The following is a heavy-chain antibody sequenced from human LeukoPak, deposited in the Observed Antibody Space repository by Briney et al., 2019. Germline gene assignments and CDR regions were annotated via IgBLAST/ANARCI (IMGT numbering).Heavy chain of an antibody. CDR1: GGSFSSYY. J-gene: IGHJ4*02. CDR2: IYYSGST. D-gene: IGHD3-22*01. V-gene: IGHV4-39*07. Sequence: SETLSLTCAVYGGSFSSYYWGWIRQPPGKGLEWIGSIYYSGSTYYNPSLKSRVTISVDTSKNQFSLKLSSVTAADTAVYYCARSDSSGYLVNYWGQGTLVTVSS. CDR3: ARSDSSGYLVNY.